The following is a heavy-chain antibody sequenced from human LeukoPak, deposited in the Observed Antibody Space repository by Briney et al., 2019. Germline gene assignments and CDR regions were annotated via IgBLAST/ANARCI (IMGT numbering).Heavy chain of an antibody. V-gene: IGHV4-61*02. Sequence: SETLSLTCTVSGGSISSGSSYWSWIRQPAGKGLEWIGRIYTSGSTNYNPSLKSRVTISVDTSKNQFSLKLSSVTAADTAVYCCARDFGYAFDIWGQGTMVTVSS. CDR1: GGSISSGSSY. D-gene: IGHD3-16*01. CDR2: IYTSGST. J-gene: IGHJ3*02. CDR3: ARDFGYAFDI.